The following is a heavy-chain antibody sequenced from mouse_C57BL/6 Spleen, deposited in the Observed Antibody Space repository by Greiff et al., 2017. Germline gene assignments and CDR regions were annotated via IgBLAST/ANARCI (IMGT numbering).Heavy chain of an antibody. CDR3: ARYYYGSSPYFDY. V-gene: IGHV1-69*01. D-gene: IGHD1-1*01. CDR2: IDPSDSYT. J-gene: IGHJ2*01. Sequence: QVQLQQPGAELVMPGASVKLSCKASGYTFTSYWMHWVKQRPGQGLEWIGEIDPSDSYTNYNQKFKGKSTLTVDKSSSTAYMQLSSLTSEDSAVDYCARYYYGSSPYFDYWGQGTTLTVSS. CDR1: GYTFTSYW.